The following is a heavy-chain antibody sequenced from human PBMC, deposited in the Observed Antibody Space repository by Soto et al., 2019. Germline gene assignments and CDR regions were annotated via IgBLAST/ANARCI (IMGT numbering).Heavy chain of an antibody. V-gene: IGHV3-23*01. CDR1: GFTFSSYA. J-gene: IGHJ4*02. D-gene: IGHD2-15*01. CDR2: ISGSGGST. Sequence: EVQLLESGGGLVQPGGSLRLSCAASGFTFSSYAMSWVRQAPGKGLEWVSAISGSGGSTYYADSVKGRFTTSRDNAKNTRYRQRNSVRAEETAVYYCARGGVVAGFDYWGQGTLVTVSS. CDR3: ARGGVVAGFDY.